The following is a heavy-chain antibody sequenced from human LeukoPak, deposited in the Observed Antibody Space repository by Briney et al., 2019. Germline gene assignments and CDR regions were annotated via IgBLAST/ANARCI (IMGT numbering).Heavy chain of an antibody. D-gene: IGHD3-10*01. CDR2: IHYSGST. CDR3: ARAGVTAAYYFDY. Sequence: PSETLSLTRTVSGGSIRSYYWSWIRQPPGKGLEWIGYIHYSGSTNYNPSLKSRVTISVDMSKNQFSLKMSSVTGADTGVYYCARAGVTAAYYFDYWGQGTLVTVSS. CDR1: GGSIRSYY. V-gene: IGHV4-59*01. J-gene: IGHJ4*02.